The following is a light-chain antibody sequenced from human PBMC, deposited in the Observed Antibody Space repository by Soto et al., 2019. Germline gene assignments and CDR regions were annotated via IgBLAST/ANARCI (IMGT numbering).Light chain of an antibody. CDR1: QSVSTTY. CDR3: QHYGSSPPMYT. J-gene: IGKJ2*01. V-gene: IGKV3-20*01. Sequence: EIVLTQSPGTLSLSPGERATLSCRASQSVSTTYLGWYQQKPGQAPRLLVYGTSRRATGIPDRFSDSGSGTDFTLTISSLEPEDFAVYYCQHYGSSPPMYTFGQGTKLEIK. CDR2: GTS.